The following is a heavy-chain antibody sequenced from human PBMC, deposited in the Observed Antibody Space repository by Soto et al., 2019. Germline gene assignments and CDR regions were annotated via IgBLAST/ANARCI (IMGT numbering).Heavy chain of an antibody. V-gene: IGHV1-3*01. Sequence: ASVKVSCKASGYTFTSYAMNWVRQAPGQRLEWMGWINAGNGNTKYSQKFQGRVTITRDTSASTAYMELSSLSSVTAADTAVYYCARHFPYCGGDCYSLDYWGQGNLVTVSS. CDR1: GYTFTSYA. J-gene: IGHJ4*02. CDR2: INAGNGNT. D-gene: IGHD2-21*02. CDR3: ARHFPYCGGDCYSLDY.